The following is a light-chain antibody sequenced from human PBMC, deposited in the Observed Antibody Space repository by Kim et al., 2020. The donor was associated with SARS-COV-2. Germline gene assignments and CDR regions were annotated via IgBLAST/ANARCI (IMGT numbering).Light chain of an antibody. CDR1: SGHSSYA. CDR3: QTWGTGIRV. V-gene: IGLV4-69*01. Sequence: QLVLTQSPSASASLGASVKLTCTLSSGHSSYAIAWRQQQPEKGPRYLMKLNSDGSHTKGDGIPDRFSGSSSGAERYLTLSSLQSEDEADYYCQTWGTGIRVFGGGTQLTVL. CDR2: LNSDGSH. J-gene: IGLJ3*02.